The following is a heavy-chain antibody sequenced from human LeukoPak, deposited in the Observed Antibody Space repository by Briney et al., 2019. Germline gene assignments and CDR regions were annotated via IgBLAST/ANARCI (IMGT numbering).Heavy chain of an antibody. V-gene: IGHV4-4*07. Sequence: SETLSLTCTVSGGSISGYYWSWIRQPAGKGLEWIGRIYTSESINYNPTIKSRITMSVDTSKNQISLRLSSVTAADTAVYFCARDDLVYSFHHGMDVWGRGITVTVSS. CDR3: ARDDLVYSFHHGMDV. J-gene: IGHJ6*02. CDR1: GGSISGYY. D-gene: IGHD2-15*01. CDR2: IYTSESI.